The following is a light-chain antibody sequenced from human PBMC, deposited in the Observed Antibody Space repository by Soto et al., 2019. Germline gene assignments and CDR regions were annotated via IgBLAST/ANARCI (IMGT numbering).Light chain of an antibody. CDR2: DVS. V-gene: IGLV2-11*01. CDR1: SSDVGGYNY. CDR3: CSYAGSYTPDV. Sequence: QSALTQPRSVSGSPGQSVTISCTGTSSDVGGYNYVSWYQQHPGKAPKLMIYDVSKRPSGVPDRFSGSKSGNTASLTISGLPAEDEADYYCCSYAGSYTPDVFGTGTKVTVL. J-gene: IGLJ1*01.